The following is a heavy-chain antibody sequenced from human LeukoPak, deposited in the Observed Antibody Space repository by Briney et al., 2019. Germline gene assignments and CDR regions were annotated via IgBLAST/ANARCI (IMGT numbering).Heavy chain of an antibody. J-gene: IGHJ4*02. CDR2: ISSSGSNT. CDR1: RFTSNSYA. Sequence: GGSLRLSYAASRFTSNSYAMSWVRPAPGKGLEWVSGISSSGSNTYYADSVKGRITISRDNSKDTLYLQMNSLRAEDTAVYYCAKCPTGYSKTFDSWGQGTMVTVSS. CDR3: AKCPTGYSKTFDS. D-gene: IGHD6-13*01. V-gene: IGHV3-23*01.